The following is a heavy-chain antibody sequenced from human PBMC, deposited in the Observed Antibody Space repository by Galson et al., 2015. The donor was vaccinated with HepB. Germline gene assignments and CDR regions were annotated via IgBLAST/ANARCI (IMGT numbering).Heavy chain of an antibody. Sequence: SLRLSCAASGFTFSSYGMHWVRQAPGKGLEWVAVIWYDGSNKYYADSVKGRFTISRDNSKNTLYLQMNSLRAEDTAVYYCAKEGRSSSSLHYWGQGTLVTVSS. J-gene: IGHJ4*02. CDR2: IWYDGSNK. CDR3: AKEGRSSSSLHY. D-gene: IGHD6-6*01. CDR1: GFTFSSYG. V-gene: IGHV3-33*06.